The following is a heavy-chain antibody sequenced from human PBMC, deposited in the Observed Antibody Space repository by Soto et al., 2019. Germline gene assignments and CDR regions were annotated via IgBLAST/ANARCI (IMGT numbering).Heavy chain of an antibody. V-gene: IGHV1-2*04. CDR3: AREGTANWGKVYYDY. D-gene: IGHD7-27*01. CDR2: INPNSGGT. Sequence: ASVKVSCKASGYTFTGYYMHWVRQATGQGLEWMGFINPNSGGTNYAQKFQGWVTMTRDTSISTAYMELSMLRSDDTAVYYCAREGTANWGKVYYDYWGQGTLVTVSS. J-gene: IGHJ4*02. CDR1: GYTFTGYY.